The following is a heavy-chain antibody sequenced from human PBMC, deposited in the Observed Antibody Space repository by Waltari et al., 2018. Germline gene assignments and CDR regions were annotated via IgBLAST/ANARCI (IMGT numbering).Heavy chain of an antibody. V-gene: IGHV5-51*03. J-gene: IGHJ6*02. Sequence: EVQLVRAGAEVKKPGESLKMSCEGTGYSFTSYWIGWGRQMPGKGLECMGIIYPGDSDTRYSPSFQGQVTISADKSISTAYLQWSSLKASDTAMYYCARGRAAAGIYYYGMDVWGQGTTVTVSS. D-gene: IGHD6-13*01. CDR2: IYPGDSDT. CDR3: ARGRAAAGIYYYGMDV. CDR1: GYSFTSYW.